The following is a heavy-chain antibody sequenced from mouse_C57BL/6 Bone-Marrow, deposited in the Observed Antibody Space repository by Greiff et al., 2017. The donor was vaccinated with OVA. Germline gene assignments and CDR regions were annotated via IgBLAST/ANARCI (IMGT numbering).Heavy chain of an antibody. Sequence: VQLQESGAELVRPGASVTLSCKASGYTFTDYEMHWVKQTPVHGLEWIGAIDPETGGTAYNQKFKGKAILTADKSSSTAYMELRSLTSEDSAVYYCTRGWLRLFDYWGQGTTLTVSS. CDR1: GYTFTDYE. CDR2: IDPETGGT. CDR3: TRGWLRLFDY. D-gene: IGHD2-2*01. V-gene: IGHV1-15*01. J-gene: IGHJ2*01.